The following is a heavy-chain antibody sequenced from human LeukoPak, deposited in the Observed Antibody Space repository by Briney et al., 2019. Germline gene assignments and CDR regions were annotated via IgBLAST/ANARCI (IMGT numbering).Heavy chain of an antibody. V-gene: IGHV4-34*01. J-gene: IGHJ6*03. CDR1: GGSFSGYY. CDR3: ARHARTYYYYYYMDV. Sequence: SETLSLTCAVYGGSFSGYYWSWIRQPPGKGLEWIGEINHSGSTNYNPSLKSRVTISVDTSKNQFSLKLSSVTAADTAVYYCARHARTYYYYYYMDVWGKGTTVTISS. CDR2: INHSGST.